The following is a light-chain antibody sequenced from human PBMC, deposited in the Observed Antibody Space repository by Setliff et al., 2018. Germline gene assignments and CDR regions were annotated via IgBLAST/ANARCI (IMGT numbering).Light chain of an antibody. J-gene: IGLJ1*01. CDR1: SSNIGSNP. V-gene: IGLV1-44*01. CDR3: AAWDDSLNGDV. Sequence: QSVLSQPPSASGTPGQRVTISCSGSSSNIGSNPVNWYQHLPGTAPKLVVYSNNQRPSGVPDRFSGSKSGATASLAIGGLRSEDEGDYYCAAWDDSLNGDVFATGTKVTVL. CDR2: SNN.